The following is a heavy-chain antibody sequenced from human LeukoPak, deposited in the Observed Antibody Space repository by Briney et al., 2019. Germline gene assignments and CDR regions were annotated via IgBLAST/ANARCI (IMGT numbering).Heavy chain of an antibody. J-gene: IGHJ4*02. CDR1: GGSFSGYY. V-gene: IGHV4-34*01. Sequence: SETLSLTCAVYGGSFSGYYWSWIRQPPGKGLEWIGEINHSGSTNYDPSLKSRVTISVDTSKNQFSLKLSSVTAADTAVYYCARVRIAAAATDYWGQGTLVTVSS. D-gene: IGHD6-13*01. CDR3: ARVRIAAAATDY. CDR2: INHSGST.